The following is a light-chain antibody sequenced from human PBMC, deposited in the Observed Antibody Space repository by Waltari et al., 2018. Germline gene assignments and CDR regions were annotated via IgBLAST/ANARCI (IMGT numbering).Light chain of an antibody. CDR2: KDR. CDR1: ALPKQY. CDR3: QSGDNSGTNRVL. Sequence: SYELTQPPSVSVSPGQTARITCSGDALPKQYVYWYQQKSGQAHILVMYKDRERPSGIPERFSGSSSGTTVTLTISGVQAEDEADYYCQSGDNSGTNRVLFGGGTKLTVL. J-gene: IGLJ2*01. V-gene: IGLV3-25*03.